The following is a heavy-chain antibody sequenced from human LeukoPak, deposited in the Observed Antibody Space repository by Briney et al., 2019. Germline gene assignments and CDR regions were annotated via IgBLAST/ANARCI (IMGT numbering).Heavy chain of an antibody. D-gene: IGHD5-12*01. CDR2: INQSGRT. J-gene: IGHJ6*02. CDR3: ARGCPGYSGYDLGVYYYYYYGMDV. V-gene: IGHV4-39*07. Sequence: SETLSLTCSVSGGSLSSSNYHGGWIRQPPGKGLEWIGEINQSGRTKYNPSLKSRVTISRDTSKNQFSLKLSSATAADTAVYYCARGCPGYSGYDLGVYYYYYYGMDVWGQGTTVTVSS. CDR1: GGSLSSSNYH.